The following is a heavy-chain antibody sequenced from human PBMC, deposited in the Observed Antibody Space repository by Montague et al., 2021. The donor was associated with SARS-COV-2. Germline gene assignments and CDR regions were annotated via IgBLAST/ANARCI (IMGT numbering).Heavy chain of an antibody. D-gene: IGHD3-10*01. Sequence: SETLSLTCAVHGGSFSGYYCGWIRQPPGKGLEWIGEINQSGSTNXNPSLKSGVTISVDTSKNQFSLKLSSVTAADTAVYYCARGRRILLWFGELLSGGDYYGMDVWGQGTTVTVSS. CDR1: GGSFSGYY. CDR3: ARGRRILLWFGELLSGGDYYGMDV. J-gene: IGHJ6*02. V-gene: IGHV4-34*01. CDR2: INQSGST.